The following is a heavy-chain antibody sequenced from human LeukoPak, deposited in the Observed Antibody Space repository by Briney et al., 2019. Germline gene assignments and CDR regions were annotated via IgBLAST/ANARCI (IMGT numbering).Heavy chain of an antibody. CDR1: GFIFSNYV. J-gene: IGHJ5*02. V-gene: IGHV3-23*01. Sequence: GGSLRLSCAASGFIFSNYVMSWVRQAPGKGLEWVSGIGGTAGGTYYADSVKGRFTISRDNSKNTLFLQMNSLEAEDTAVYFCVKDAFYASGTYYNSWGQGTLVTVSS. CDR2: IGGTAGGT. D-gene: IGHD3-10*01. CDR3: VKDAFYASGTYYNS.